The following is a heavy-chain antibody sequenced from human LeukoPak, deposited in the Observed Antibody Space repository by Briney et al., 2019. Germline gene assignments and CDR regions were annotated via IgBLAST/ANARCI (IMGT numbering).Heavy chain of an antibody. CDR2: ISAYNGNT. CDR3: ARVSHGGYDY. CDR1: GYTFTSYG. Sequence: ASVKVSCKASGYTFTSYGISWVRQAPGQGLEWMGWISAYNGNTNYAQKFQGRVTMTRDMSTSTVYMELSSLRSEDTAVYYCARVSHGGYDYWGQGTLVTVSS. J-gene: IGHJ4*02. D-gene: IGHD5-12*01. V-gene: IGHV1-18*01.